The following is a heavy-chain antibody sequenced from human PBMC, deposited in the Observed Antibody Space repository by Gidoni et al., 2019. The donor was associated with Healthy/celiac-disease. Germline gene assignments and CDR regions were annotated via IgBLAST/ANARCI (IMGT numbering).Heavy chain of an antibody. V-gene: IGHV3-30*01. D-gene: IGHD4-4*01. Sequence: HVLLVESGGGVVQPGRSLRLSCAASGFTFMSYAMHWVRQAPGKGPEWVAVITYDGSNKYYADSVKGRFTISRDNSKNTLYLQMNSLRAEDTAVYYCARDLSNYVGENYFDYWGQGTLVTVSS. CDR3: ARDLSNYVGENYFDY. CDR1: GFTFMSYA. J-gene: IGHJ4*02. CDR2: ITYDGSNK.